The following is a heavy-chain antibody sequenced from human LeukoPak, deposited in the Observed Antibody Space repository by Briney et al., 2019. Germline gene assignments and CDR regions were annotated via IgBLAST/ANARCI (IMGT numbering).Heavy chain of an antibody. V-gene: IGHV1-2*02. J-gene: IGHJ1*01. Sequence: ASVKVSCKASGYTFVGYYLHWVRQAPGQGLEWMAWIDPSTGNTHYAQKFQGRITVTRDTSISTTYMELSWLTSDDTALYYCAREYSASEHWGQGTLVTVSS. CDR2: IDPSTGNT. D-gene: IGHD4-11*01. CDR1: GYTFVGYY. CDR3: AREYSASEH.